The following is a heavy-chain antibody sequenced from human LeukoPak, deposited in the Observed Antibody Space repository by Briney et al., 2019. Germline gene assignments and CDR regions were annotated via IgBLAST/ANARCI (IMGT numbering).Heavy chain of an antibody. CDR2: IYYSGST. V-gene: IGHV4-59*01. Sequence: PSETLSLTCTVSGGSISSYYWSWIRQPPGKGLEWIGYIYYSGSTNYNPSLKSRVTISVDTSKNQFSLKLSSVTAADTAVYYCARDQSGAHYYYMDVWGKGTTVTVSS. CDR1: GGSISSYY. D-gene: IGHD7-27*01. CDR3: ARDQSGAHYYYMDV. J-gene: IGHJ6*03.